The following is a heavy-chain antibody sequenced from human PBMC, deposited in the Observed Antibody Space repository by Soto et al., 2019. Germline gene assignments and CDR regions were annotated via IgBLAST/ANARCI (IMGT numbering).Heavy chain of an antibody. CDR1: GGSFSGYY. CDR2: INHSGST. D-gene: IGHD2-2*01. J-gene: IGHJ4*02. Sequence: SETLSLTCAVYGGSFSGYYWSWIRQPPGKGLEWIGEINHSGSTNYNPSLKSRVTISVDTSKNQFSLKLSSVTAADTAVYYCARGRESKVPAALDYWGQGTLVTVS. CDR3: ARGRESKVPAALDY. V-gene: IGHV4-34*01.